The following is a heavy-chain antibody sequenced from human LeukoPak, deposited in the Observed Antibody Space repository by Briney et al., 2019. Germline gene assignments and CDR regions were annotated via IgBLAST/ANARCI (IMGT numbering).Heavy chain of an antibody. CDR2: INNSGST. Sequence: PSETLSLTRAVYSGSFSGYYWRGIRQPPGKGLEGMGEINNSGSTNYNPSLKSPVPISVDTSKNQFSLMLSSVTAADTAVYYCARGRPPYFTVNYYCGMDAWGQGTTVTVSS. CDR1: SGSFSGYY. J-gene: IGHJ6*02. CDR3: ARGRPPYFTVNYYCGMDA. V-gene: IGHV4-34*01. D-gene: IGHD3-9*01.